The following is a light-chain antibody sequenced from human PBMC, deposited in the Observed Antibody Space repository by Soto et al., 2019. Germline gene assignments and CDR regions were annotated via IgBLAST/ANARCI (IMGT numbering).Light chain of an antibody. CDR2: RNN. CDR3: AAWDDSLSGVV. CDR1: SSNIGSNY. V-gene: IGLV1-47*01. J-gene: IGLJ2*01. Sequence: QSVLTQPPSASGTPGQRVTISCSGSSSNIGSNYVYWYQQLPGTAPKLLIYRNNQWPSGVPDRFSDSKSGTSASLAISGLRSEDEADYYCAAWDDSLSGVVFGGGTKLTVL.